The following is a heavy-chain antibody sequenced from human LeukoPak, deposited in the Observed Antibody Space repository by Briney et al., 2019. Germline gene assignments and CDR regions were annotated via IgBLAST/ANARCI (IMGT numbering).Heavy chain of an antibody. CDR3: AREGLRGRRYYDILTGPNWFDP. Sequence: SETLSLTCSVSGGSISGSSYCWGWIRQPPGKGLEWIGSIYYSGRTYYNPSLKSRVTISIDTSKNQFSLKLSSVTAADTAVYYCAREGLRGRRYYDILTGPNWFDPWGQGTLVTVSS. CDR2: IYYSGRT. J-gene: IGHJ5*02. CDR1: GGSISGSSYC. V-gene: IGHV4-39*07. D-gene: IGHD3-9*01.